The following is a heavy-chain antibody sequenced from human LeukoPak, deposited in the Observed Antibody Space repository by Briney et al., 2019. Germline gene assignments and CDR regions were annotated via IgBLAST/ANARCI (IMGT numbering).Heavy chain of an antibody. J-gene: IGHJ4*02. D-gene: IGHD5-18*01. Sequence: PSETLSPTCTVYGGSISSGEYYWSWIRQPPGKGLEWIGYIYYSGSTYYNPTLKSRVTISVDTSNNQFSLKLSSVTAADTAVYYCARDLPALVPVYWGQGTLVTVSS. CDR3: ARDLPALVPVY. CDR1: GGSISSGEYY. V-gene: IGHV4-30-4*01. CDR2: IYYSGST.